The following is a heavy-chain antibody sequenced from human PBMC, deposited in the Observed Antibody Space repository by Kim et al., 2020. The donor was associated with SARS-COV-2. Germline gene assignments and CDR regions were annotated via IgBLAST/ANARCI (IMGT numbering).Heavy chain of an antibody. Sequence: GGSLRLSCAASGFTLTDYGLHWVRQAPGKGLEWVAVIWNDGINKYYADSVKGRFTISRDTSKNTLYLQMNSLRAEDTAVYYCARDDSRSGGFHYGFWGQGALVIVSS. CDR1: GFTLTDYG. J-gene: IGHJ4*02. D-gene: IGHD1-26*01. CDR3: ARDDSRSGGFHYGF. CDR2: IWNDGINK. V-gene: IGHV3-33*01.